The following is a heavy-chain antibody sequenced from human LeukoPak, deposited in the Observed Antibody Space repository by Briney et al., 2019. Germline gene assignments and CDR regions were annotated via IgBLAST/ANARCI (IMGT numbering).Heavy chain of an antibody. Sequence: PSETLSLTCTVSGGSISSGSYYWSWIRQPAGKGLEWIGRIYASGSTHYNPSLKSRVTMSVDTSKNQFSLKLSSVTAADTAVYYCARDRGIVVVPAAIWFLDAFDIWGQGTMVTVSS. CDR1: GGSISSGSYY. CDR2: IYASGST. D-gene: IGHD2-2*02. CDR3: ARDRGIVVVPAAIWFLDAFDI. J-gene: IGHJ3*02. V-gene: IGHV4-61*02.